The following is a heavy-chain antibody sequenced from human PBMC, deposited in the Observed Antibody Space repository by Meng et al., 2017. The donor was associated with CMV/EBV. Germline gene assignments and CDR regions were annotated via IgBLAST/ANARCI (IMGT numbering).Heavy chain of an antibody. D-gene: IGHD3-10*01. J-gene: IGHJ4*02. CDR1: GFTINDYY. CDR3: ARGRRDIGFDF. Sequence: SCEVSGFTINDYYMSWIRQAPGKGLEWISFIGGAGGVTYYADSMQGRFTISRDNSGKSLYLQMDNLRVEDTAIYYCARGRRDIGFDFWGQGVLVTVSS. CDR2: IGGAGGVT. V-gene: IGHV3-11*01.